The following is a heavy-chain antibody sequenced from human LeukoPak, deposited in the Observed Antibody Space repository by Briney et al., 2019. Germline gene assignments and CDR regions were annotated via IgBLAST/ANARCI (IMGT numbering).Heavy chain of an antibody. CDR1: GFTFSSYG. CDR2: ISYDGSSK. CDR3: AKDVRIAVTWFDY. D-gene: IGHD6-19*01. Sequence: PGGSLRLSCAASGFTFSSYGMHWVRQAPGKGLEWVAVISYDGSSKYYADSVKGRSTISRDNSKNTLYLQMNSLRAEDTAVYYCAKDVRIAVTWFDYWGQGTLVTVSS. V-gene: IGHV3-30*18. J-gene: IGHJ4*02.